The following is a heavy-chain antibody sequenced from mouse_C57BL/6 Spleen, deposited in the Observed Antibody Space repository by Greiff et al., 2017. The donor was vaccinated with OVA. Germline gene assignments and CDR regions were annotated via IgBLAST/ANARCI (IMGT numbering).Heavy chain of an antibody. CDR2: INPNNGGT. D-gene: IGHD2-3*01. CDR3: AKGDGYWAY. CDR1: GYTFTDYY. J-gene: IGHJ3*01. V-gene: IGHV1-26*01. Sequence: EVKLQQSGPELVKPGASVKISCKASGYTFTDYYMNWVKQSHGKSLEWIGDINPNNGGTSYNQKFKGKATLTVDKSSSTAYMELRSLTSEDSAVYYCAKGDGYWAYWGQGTLVTVSA.